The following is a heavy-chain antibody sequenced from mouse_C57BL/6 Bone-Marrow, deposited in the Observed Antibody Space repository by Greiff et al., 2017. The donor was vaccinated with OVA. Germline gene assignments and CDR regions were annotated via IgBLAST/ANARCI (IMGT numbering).Heavy chain of an antibody. J-gene: IGHJ1*03. CDR1: GFTFSDYG. D-gene: IGHD1-1*01. Sequence: DVKVEESGGGLVQPGGSLKLSCAASGFTFSDYGMAWVRQAPRKGPEWVAFISNLAYSIYYADTVTGRFTISRENAKNTLYLEMSSLRSEDTAMYYCARIDYYGSSYWYFDVWGTGTTVTVSS. CDR3: ARIDYYGSSYWYFDV. CDR2: ISNLAYSI. V-gene: IGHV5-15*01.